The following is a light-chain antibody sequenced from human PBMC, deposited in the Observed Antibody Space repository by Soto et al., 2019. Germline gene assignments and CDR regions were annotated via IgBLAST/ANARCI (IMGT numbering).Light chain of an antibody. CDR3: SSYSSSTTRVV. CDR1: SSDVGTYNY. CDR2: DVT. J-gene: IGLJ2*01. Sequence: QSALTQPASVSASPGQSITISCTGTSSDVGTYNYVSWYQQHPGKAPKLMIYDVTNRPSGVSNRFSGSKSGNTASLTISGLQAEDEADYYCSSYSSSTTRVVFGGGTKLTVL. V-gene: IGLV2-14*01.